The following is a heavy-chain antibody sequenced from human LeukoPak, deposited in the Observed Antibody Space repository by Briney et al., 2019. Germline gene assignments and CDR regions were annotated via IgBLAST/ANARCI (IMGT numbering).Heavy chain of an antibody. CDR3: ARVKYSSSWHYYYYYMDV. CDR2: INTNTGNP. J-gene: IGHJ6*03. CDR1: GYTFTSYA. Sequence: ASVKVSCKASGYTFTSYAMNWVRQAPGQGLEWMGWINTNTGNPTYAQGFTGRFVSSLDTSVSTAYLQISSLKAEDTAVYYCARVKYSSSWHYYYYYMDVWGKGTTVTVSS. D-gene: IGHD6-13*01. V-gene: IGHV7-4-1*02.